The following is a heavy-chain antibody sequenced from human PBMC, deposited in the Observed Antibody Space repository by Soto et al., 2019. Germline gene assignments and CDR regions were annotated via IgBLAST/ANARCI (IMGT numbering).Heavy chain of an antibody. CDR3: ARLSITAAGYYGMDV. CDR2: IYYSGST. V-gene: IGHV4-39*01. CDR1: GGSISSSSYY. J-gene: IGHJ6*02. Sequence: SETLSLTCTVSGGSISSSSYYWGWIRQPPGKGLEWIGSIYYSGSTYYNPSLKSRVTISVDTSKNQFSLNLSSVTAADTAVYYCARLSITAAGYYGMDVWGQGTTVTVSS. D-gene: IGHD6-13*01.